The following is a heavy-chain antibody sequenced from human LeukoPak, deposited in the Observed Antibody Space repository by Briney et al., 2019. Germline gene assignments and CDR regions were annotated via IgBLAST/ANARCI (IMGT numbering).Heavy chain of an antibody. D-gene: IGHD2-21*01. J-gene: IGHJ4*02. CDR3: ARAGPVGGAIDY. CDR2: ISSSSSYI. CDR1: GFTFSGYS. V-gene: IGHV3-21*01. Sequence: AGGSLRLSCAASGFTFSGYSMNWVRQAPGKGLEWVSSISSSSSYIYYADSVKGRFTISRDNAKNSLYLQMNSLRAEDTAVYYCARAGPVGGAIDYWGQGTLVTVSS.